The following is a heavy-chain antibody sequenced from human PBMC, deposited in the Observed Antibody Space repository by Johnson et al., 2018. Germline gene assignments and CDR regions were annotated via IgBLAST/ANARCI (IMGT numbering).Heavy chain of an antibody. V-gene: IGHV3-30*18. CDR1: GFTFASYV. J-gene: IGHJ6*03. Sequence: QVQLVQSGGGVVQPGKSLRLSCVASGFTFASYVLHWVRRAPGKGLEWVALISRDGTKKYYIDSVKGRFNISRDNSKNTLFLQMTTLRAEDTAVYYCAKGTQMLYYYYMDVWGKGTTVTVSS. CDR2: ISRDGTKK. D-gene: IGHD2-8*01. CDR3: AKGTQMLYYYYMDV.